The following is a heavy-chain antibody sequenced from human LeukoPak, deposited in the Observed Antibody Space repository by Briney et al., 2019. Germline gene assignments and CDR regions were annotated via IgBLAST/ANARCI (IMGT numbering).Heavy chain of an antibody. CDR3: YYYDSSGYYSFDY. CDR1: GFTFSSYA. V-gene: IGHV3-23*01. CDR2: ISGSGGST. D-gene: IGHD3-22*01. Sequence: GGSLRLSCATSGFTFSSYAMSWVRQAPGKGLEWVSAISGSGGSTYYADSVKGRFTISRDNSKSTLYLQMNSLRAEDTAVYYCYYYDSSGYYSFDYWGQGTLVTVSS. J-gene: IGHJ4*02.